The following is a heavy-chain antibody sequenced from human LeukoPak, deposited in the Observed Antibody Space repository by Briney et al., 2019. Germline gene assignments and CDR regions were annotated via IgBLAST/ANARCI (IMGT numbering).Heavy chain of an antibody. CDR2: INPNTGGT. V-gene: IGHV1-2*06. D-gene: IGHD3-10*01. J-gene: IGHJ5*02. Sequence: ASVKVSCKASGYTFTGYYIHWVRQAPGQGLEWMGRINPNTGGTNYAQKFQGRVTMTRDTSISTAYMELSRLTSDDTAVYSCVRVPMVRDFNWFDPWVQGTLVTVSS. CDR3: VRVPMVRDFNWFDP. CDR1: GYTFTGYY.